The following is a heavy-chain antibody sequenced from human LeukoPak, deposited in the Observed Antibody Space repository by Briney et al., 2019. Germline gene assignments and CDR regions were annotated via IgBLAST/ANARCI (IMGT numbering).Heavy chain of an antibody. CDR2: VSSSDNTI. D-gene: IGHD3-10*01. Sequence: GGSLRLSCAASGFSFSDFYMNWIRQAPGKGLEWVSCVSSSDNTIYYSDSVKGRFTISRDNANNSLYLQMNSLTAEDTAVYYCARSYGSGSYYNYLDYWGQGTLVTVSS. J-gene: IGHJ4*02. CDR3: ARSYGSGSYYNYLDY. CDR1: GFSFSDFY. V-gene: IGHV3-11*04.